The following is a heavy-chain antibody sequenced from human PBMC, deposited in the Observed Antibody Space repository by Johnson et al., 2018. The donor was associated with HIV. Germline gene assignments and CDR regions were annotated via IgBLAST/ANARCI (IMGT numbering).Heavy chain of an antibody. CDR1: GFTFSSYW. Sequence: VQVVESGGGLVQPGGSLRLSCAASGFTFSSYWMSWVRQAPGKGLEWVASIKQDGSEKYYVDSVKGRFTISRDNAKKSLYLQMNSLRVEDTAVYYCARLNIAFDIWGQGTMVTVSS. V-gene: IGHV3-7*05. J-gene: IGHJ3*02. CDR2: IKQDGSEK. D-gene: IGHD2/OR15-2a*01. CDR3: ARLNIAFDI.